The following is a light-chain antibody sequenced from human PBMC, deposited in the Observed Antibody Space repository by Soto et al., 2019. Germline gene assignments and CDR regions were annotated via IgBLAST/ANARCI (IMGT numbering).Light chain of an antibody. J-gene: IGLJ1*01. CDR3: SSHTRYCTRV. Sequence: QCVLTRAASGSGAAGGAIGISRNGKNSVVGGYTYVSWYQQPPVQAPTLMIHAVSNRPSGVSDRFSGSKSGNTASLTISGLQADDEADYYCSSHTRYCTRVFGPGTKVTVL. CDR1: NSVVGGYTY. CDR2: AVS. V-gene: IGLV2-14*01.